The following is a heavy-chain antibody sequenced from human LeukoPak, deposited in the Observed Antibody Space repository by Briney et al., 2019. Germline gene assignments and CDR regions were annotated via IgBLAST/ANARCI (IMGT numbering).Heavy chain of an antibody. CDR3: AKEITTVTTGSAY. CDR1: GFTFSSYG. CDR2: ISYDGSNK. J-gene: IGHJ4*02. D-gene: IGHD4-17*01. Sequence: HPGGSLRLFCAASGFTFSSYGMHWVRQAPGKGLEWVAVISYDGSNKYYADSVKGRFTISRDNSKNTLYLQMNSLRAEDTAVYYCAKEITTVTTGSAYWGQGTLVTVSS. V-gene: IGHV3-30*18.